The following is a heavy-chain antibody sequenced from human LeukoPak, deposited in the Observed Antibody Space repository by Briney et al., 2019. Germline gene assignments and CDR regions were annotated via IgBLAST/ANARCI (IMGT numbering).Heavy chain of an antibody. CDR2: IYYSGST. D-gene: IGHD3-10*01. V-gene: IGHV4-34*01. CDR1: GGSFSGYY. J-gene: IGHJ4*02. Sequence: SETLSLTCAVYGGSFSGYYWSWIRQPPGKGLEWIGNIYYSGSTYYNPSLKSRVTMSVDTSKNQFSLKLSSVTAADTAVYYCARYYYGSGSYYYFDSWGQGTLVTVSS. CDR3: ARYYYGSGSYYYFDS.